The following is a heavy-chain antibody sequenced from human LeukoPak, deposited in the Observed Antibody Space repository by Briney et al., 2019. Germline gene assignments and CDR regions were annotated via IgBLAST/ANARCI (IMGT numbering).Heavy chain of an antibody. V-gene: IGHV4-39*01. CDR3: ARLPTIAFFDY. Sequence: PSETLSLTCTVSGGSISSSSFYWGWIRQPPGRGLEWIWSIYYSVNTSYNPSLKSRVTISVDTSKNQFSLKLSSVTAADTAVYYCARLPTIAFFDYWGQGTLVTVSS. J-gene: IGHJ4*02. CDR1: GGSISSSSFY. CDR2: IYYSVNT. D-gene: IGHD5-12*01.